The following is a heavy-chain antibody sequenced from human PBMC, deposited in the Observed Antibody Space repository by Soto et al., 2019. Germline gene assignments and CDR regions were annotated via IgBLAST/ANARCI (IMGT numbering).Heavy chain of an antibody. Sequence: QMQLVESGGAVVQPGRSLRLSCVVSGFTFSNYGMHWVRQAPGKGLEWVASMYFDTSSDFYTDSVKGRFTISRDNSQNTLYLQMNSLRAEDTAVYYCARDIGDVMSPIQTYAMDVWGRGTTVTVSS. J-gene: IGHJ6*02. CDR2: MYFDTSSD. V-gene: IGHV3-33*01. CDR3: ARDIGDVMSPIQTYAMDV. CDR1: GFTFSNYG. D-gene: IGHD1-26*01.